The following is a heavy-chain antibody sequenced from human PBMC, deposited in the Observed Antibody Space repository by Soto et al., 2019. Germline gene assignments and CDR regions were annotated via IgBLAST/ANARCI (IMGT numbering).Heavy chain of an antibody. J-gene: IGHJ6*02. CDR2: INHSGST. D-gene: IGHD3-9*01. CDR1: GGSFSGYY. V-gene: IGHV4-34*01. Sequence: SETLSLTCAVYGGSFSGYYLSWIRQPPGKGLEWIGEINHSGSTNYNPSLKSRVTISVDTSKNQFSLKLSSVTAADTAVYYCARGRHILTGYYRRGNYYYGMDVWGQGTTVTVSS. CDR3: ARGRHILTGYYRRGNYYYGMDV.